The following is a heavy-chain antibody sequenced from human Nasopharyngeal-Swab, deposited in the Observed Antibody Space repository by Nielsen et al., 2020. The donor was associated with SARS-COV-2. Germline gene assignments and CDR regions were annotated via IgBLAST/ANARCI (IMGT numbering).Heavy chain of an antibody. CDR2: ISACNGNT. V-gene: IGHV1-18*01. CDR3: ASGGGYSYGSGFDY. Sequence: ASVQVSFKASVYTFTSYGISWVRQAPGQGLEWMGLISACNGNTNYAQKLQGRVTMTTDTSTSIAYMELRSLRSDDTAVYYCASGGGYSYGSGFDYWGQGTLVTVSS. J-gene: IGHJ4*02. D-gene: IGHD5-18*01. CDR1: VYTFTSYG.